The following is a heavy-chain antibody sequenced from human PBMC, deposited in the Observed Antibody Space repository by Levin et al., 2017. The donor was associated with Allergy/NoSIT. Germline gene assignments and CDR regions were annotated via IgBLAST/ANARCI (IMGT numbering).Heavy chain of an antibody. CDR2: IYSGGST. Sequence: GGSLRLSCAASGFTVSSNYMSWVRQAPGKGLEWVSVIYSGGSTYYADSVKGRFTISRDNSKNTLYLQMNSLRAEDTAVYYCARDRSDYGGNSGGDFDYWGQGTLVTVSS. CDR3: ARDRSDYGGNSGGDFDY. CDR1: GFTVSSNY. J-gene: IGHJ4*02. V-gene: IGHV3-66*01. D-gene: IGHD4-23*01.